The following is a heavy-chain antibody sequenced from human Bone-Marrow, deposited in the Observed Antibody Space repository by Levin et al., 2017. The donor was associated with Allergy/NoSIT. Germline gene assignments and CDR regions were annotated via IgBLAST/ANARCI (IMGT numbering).Heavy chain of an antibody. CDR1: GGSISSTSYY. V-gene: IGHV4-39*01. CDR3: ARGVVSWFDP. CDR2: LYETGST. Sequence: SETLSLTCTVSGGSISSTSYYWGWIRQPPGKGLEWIGSLYETGSTYYNPSLTSRVTISVDTSKNQFSLKLSSVTAADTAVYYCARGVVSWFDPWGQGTLVTVSS. J-gene: IGHJ5*02. D-gene: IGHD2-2*01.